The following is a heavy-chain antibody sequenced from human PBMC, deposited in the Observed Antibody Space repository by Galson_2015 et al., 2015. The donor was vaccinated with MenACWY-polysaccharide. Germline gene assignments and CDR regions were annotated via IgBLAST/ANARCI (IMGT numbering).Heavy chain of an antibody. V-gene: IGHV3-23*01. CDR3: AKVEVAGPMSFFDF. Sequence: LSLSCASSGFTFRSYAMRWVRQAPGRGLAWVSTVSGSGSSTYYADSVKGRFTISRDNSKNTMYLQMGSLRAEDTAVYYCAKVEVAGPMSFFDFWGQGTPVTVSS. J-gene: IGHJ4*02. CDR2: VSGSGSST. CDR1: GFTFRSYA. D-gene: IGHD6-19*01.